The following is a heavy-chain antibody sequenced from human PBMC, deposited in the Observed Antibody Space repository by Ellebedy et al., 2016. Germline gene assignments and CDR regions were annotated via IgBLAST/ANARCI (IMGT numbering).Heavy chain of an antibody. CDR2: ISGGGDST. V-gene: IGHV3-23*01. D-gene: IGHD4-17*01. CDR1: GFKFSDFF. CDR3: RQGHYADL. J-gene: IGHJ4*02. Sequence: GESLKISXGASGFKFSDFFMTWVRQAPGEGLEWVSTISGGGDSTFYADSVKGRFTISRDSSKNSVYLRMNNLRVEDTAVYYCRQGHYADLWGQGTLVTVSS.